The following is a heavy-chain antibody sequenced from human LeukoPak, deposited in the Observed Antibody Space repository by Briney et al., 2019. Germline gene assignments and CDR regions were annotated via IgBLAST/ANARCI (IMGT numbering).Heavy chain of an antibody. D-gene: IGHD6-19*01. V-gene: IGHV3-48*01. CDR2: ISSSSSTI. J-gene: IGHJ4*02. Sequence: PGGSLRLSCAASGFTFSSYSMNWVRQAPGKGLEWVSYISSSSSTIYYADSVKGRFTISRDNAKNSLYPQMNSLRAEDTAVYYCAYPGVAVAGTYWGQGTLVTVSS. CDR1: GFTFSSYS. CDR3: AYPGVAVAGTY.